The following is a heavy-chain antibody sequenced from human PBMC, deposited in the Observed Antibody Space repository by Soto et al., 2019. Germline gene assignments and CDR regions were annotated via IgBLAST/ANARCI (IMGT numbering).Heavy chain of an antibody. Sequence: QVQLVESGGGVVQPGRSLRLSCAASGFTFSSYAMHWVRQAPGKGLEWVAVISYDGSNKYYADSVKGRFTISRDNSKNTLYLQINSLRAEDTAVYYCARDIDYWGQGTLVTVSS. V-gene: IGHV3-30-3*01. CDR1: GFTFSSYA. J-gene: IGHJ4*02. CDR3: ARDIDY. CDR2: ISYDGSNK.